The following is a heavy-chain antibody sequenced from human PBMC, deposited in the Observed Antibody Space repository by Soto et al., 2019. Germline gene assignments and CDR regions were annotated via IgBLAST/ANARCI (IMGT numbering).Heavy chain of an antibody. CDR1: GGSFSGYY. J-gene: IGHJ6*02. CDR2: INHSGST. CDR3: TRSRIAAADYGMDV. Sequence: SETLSLTCAVYGGSFSGYYGTWIRQPPGTGLEWIGEINHSGSTNYNPSLKSRVTISVDTSKNQFSLKLSSVTAADTAVYYCTRSRIAAADYGMDVWGQGTTVTVSS. D-gene: IGHD6-13*01. V-gene: IGHV4-34*01.